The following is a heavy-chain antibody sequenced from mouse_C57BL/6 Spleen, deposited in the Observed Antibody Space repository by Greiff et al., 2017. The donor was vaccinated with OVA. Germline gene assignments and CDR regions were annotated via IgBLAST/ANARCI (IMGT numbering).Heavy chain of an antibody. CDR1: GFTFSSYA. Sequence: DVKLVESGGGLVKPGGSLKLSCAASGFTFSSYAMSWVRQTPEKRLEWVATISDGGSYTYYPDNVKGRFTISRDNAKNNLYLQMSHLKSEDTAMYYCAREDDYGYAMDYWGQGTSVTVSS. V-gene: IGHV5-4*03. J-gene: IGHJ4*01. CDR2: ISDGGSYT. CDR3: AREDDYGYAMDY. D-gene: IGHD2-4*01.